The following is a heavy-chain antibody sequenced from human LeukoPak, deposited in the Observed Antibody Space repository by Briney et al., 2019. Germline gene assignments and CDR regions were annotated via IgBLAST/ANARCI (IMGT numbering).Heavy chain of an antibody. J-gene: IGHJ4*02. CDR1: GFTFSSYA. CDR2: ISGSGGST. D-gene: IGHD1-26*01. Sequence: GGSLRLSCAASGFTFSSYAMSWVRQTPGKGLEWVSAISGSGGSTYYADSVKGRFTISRDNSKNTLYLQMNSLRAEDTAVYYCAREDDNPYSGSYYFDYWGQGTLVTVSS. V-gene: IGHV3-23*01. CDR3: AREDDNPYSGSYYFDY.